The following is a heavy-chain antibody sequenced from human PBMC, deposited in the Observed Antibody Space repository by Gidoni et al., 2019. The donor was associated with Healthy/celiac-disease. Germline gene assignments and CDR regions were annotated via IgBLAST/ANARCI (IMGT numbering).Heavy chain of an antibody. Sequence: EVQLLASGGGLVQPGGSLRLSCAASGFTFSSHAMSWVRQAPGKGLEWVSAISGSGGSTYYADSVKGRFTISRDNSKNTLYLQMNSLRAEDTAVYYCAKGGGYGSGSYFRMDVWGQGTTVTVSS. V-gene: IGHV3-23*01. CDR1: GFTFSSHA. J-gene: IGHJ6*02. CDR2: ISGSGGST. CDR3: AKGGGYGSGSYFRMDV. D-gene: IGHD3-10*01.